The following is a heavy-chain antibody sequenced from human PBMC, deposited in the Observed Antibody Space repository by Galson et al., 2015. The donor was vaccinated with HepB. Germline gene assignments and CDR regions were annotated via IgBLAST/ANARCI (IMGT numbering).Heavy chain of an antibody. CDR1: GFTFSSYA. CDR3: ARDRSSSGWYEGAFDY. V-gene: IGHV3-30-3*01. D-gene: IGHD6-19*01. J-gene: IGHJ4*02. Sequence: SLRLSCAASGFTFSSYAMHWVRQAPGKGLEWVAVISYDGSNKYYADSVKGRFTISRDNSKNTLYLQMNSLRAEDTAVYYCARDRSSSGWYEGAFDYWGQGTLVTVSS. CDR2: ISYDGSNK.